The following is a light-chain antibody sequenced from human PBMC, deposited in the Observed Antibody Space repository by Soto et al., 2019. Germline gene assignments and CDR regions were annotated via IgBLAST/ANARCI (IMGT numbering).Light chain of an antibody. CDR1: QDISNY. J-gene: IGKJ4*01. CDR3: QRYDNLPQLS. V-gene: IGKV1-33*01. CDR2: DAS. Sequence: DIQMTQSPSSLSASVGDRVTITCQASQDISNYLNWYQQKPGKAPKLLIYDASNLETGVPSRFSGSGSGTYFTVTISSLQPEDIATYYCQRYDNLPQLSFGGGTKVEIK.